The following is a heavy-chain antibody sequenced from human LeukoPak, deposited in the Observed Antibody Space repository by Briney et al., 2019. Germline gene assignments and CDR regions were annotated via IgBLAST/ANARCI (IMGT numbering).Heavy chain of an antibody. CDR2: IYPGDSGT. CDR3: ARHSRSGGSVSSGYYPDY. D-gene: IGHD3-22*01. CDR1: GYTFTNHW. J-gene: IGHJ4*02. V-gene: IGHV5-51*01. Sequence: GESLKISCKVSGYTFTNHWIGWVRQMPGKGLEWMGIIYPGDSGTKYSPSLQGQVTISADKSISTAYLRWSSLKASDTAMYYCARHSRSGGSVSSGYYPDYWGQGTLVTVSS.